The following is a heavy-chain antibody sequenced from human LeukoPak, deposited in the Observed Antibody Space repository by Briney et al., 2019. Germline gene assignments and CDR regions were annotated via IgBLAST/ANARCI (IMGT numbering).Heavy chain of an antibody. Sequence: GGSLRLSCTASGFTFGDYAMSWVRQAPGKGLEWVGFIRSKAYGGTTEYAAPVKGRFTISRDDSKSIAHLQMNSLKTEDTAVYYCTRSAGYSSGWYHDYWGQGTLVTVSS. CDR2: IRSKAYGGTT. J-gene: IGHJ4*02. D-gene: IGHD6-19*01. CDR3: TRSAGYSSGWYHDY. V-gene: IGHV3-49*04. CDR1: GFTFGDYA.